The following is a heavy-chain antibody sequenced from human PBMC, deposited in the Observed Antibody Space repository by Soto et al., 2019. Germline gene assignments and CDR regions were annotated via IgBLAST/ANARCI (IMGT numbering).Heavy chain of an antibody. CDR3: ARGIPPLRFSFGCSRTSCYDKHSENGLAP. V-gene: IGHV1-8*01. CDR1: GYTFTSYD. J-gene: IGHJ5*02. Sequence: GASVKVSCKASGYTFTSYDINWVRQATGQGLERMGWMNPNSGNTGYAQKFQGRVTMTRNTSISTAYMELSSLRSEDTAVYYCARGIPPLRFSFGCSRTSCYDKHSENGLAPWGQGTLFTVSS. D-gene: IGHD2-2*01. CDR2: MNPNSGNT.